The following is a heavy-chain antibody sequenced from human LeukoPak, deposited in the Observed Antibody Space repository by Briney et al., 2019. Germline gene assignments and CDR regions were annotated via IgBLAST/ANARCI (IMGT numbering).Heavy chain of an antibody. V-gene: IGHV1-8*01. CDR3: ARGLLEFDFDY. J-gene: IGHJ4*02. Sequence: ASVKVSCKASGYTFTHYDMNWVQQAPGQGLEWMGWVNPNSGNTGYGQKFQGRVTMTRNTSITTAYMELSSLTSEDTAVYYCARGLLEFDFDYWGQGTLVTVSS. CDR1: GYTFTHYD. CDR2: VNPNSGNT. D-gene: IGHD1-1*01.